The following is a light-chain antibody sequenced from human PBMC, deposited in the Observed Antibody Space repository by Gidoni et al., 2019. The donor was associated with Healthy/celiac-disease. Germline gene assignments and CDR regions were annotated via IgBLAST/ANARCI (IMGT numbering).Light chain of an antibody. J-gene: IGLJ2*01. Sequence: QSVLTQPPQVAGAPGQRVTISCTGSSSNIGAGYDVHWYQQLPGTAPNLLIYGNSNRPSGVPDRFSGSKSVTSASLAITGLQAEDYADYYCQSYDSSLSVVFGGGTKLTVL. CDR2: GNS. CDR1: SSNIGAGYD. CDR3: QSYDSSLSVV. V-gene: IGLV1-40*01.